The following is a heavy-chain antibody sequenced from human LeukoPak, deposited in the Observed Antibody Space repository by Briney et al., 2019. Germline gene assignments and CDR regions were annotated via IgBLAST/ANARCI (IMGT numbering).Heavy chain of an antibody. CDR3: ASGYNSVGGYYFDY. CDR2: IKWNGGST. Sequence: PGGSLRLSCAAAGFTLGDYGMSGVRHAPGTGLEWVSGIKWNGGSTVYADSVKGRFTISRDNSKTSLYLQMNSLRAEDTALYYCASGYNSVGGYYFDYRGQGTLVTVSS. D-gene: IGHD2-15*01. CDR1: GFTLGDYG. J-gene: IGHJ4*02. V-gene: IGHV3-20*04.